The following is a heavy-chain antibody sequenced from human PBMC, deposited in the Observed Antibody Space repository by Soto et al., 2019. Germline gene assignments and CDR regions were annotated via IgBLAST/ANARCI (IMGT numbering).Heavy chain of an antibody. D-gene: IGHD2-21*02. CDR1: GGTFSSYT. J-gene: IGHJ6*02. V-gene: IGHV1-69*02. CDR3: ARVPGHIVVVTAIHGMDV. Sequence: QVQLVQSGAEVKKPGSSVKVSCKASGGTFSSYTISWVRQAPGQGLEWMGRIIPILGIANYAQKFQGRVTITADKSTSTAYMELSSLGSEDTAVYYCARVPGHIVVVTAIHGMDVWGQGTTVTVSS. CDR2: IIPILGIA.